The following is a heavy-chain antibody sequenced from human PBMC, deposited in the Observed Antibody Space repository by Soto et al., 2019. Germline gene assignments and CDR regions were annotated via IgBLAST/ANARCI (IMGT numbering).Heavy chain of an antibody. CDR3: ARRSSSYGYSGAFDI. Sequence: SETLSLTCPVSCGSISSSSYYWGLLLQPPGKGLEWIGSIYYSGSTYYNPSLKSRVTISVDTSKNQFSLKLSSVTAADTAVYYCARRSSSYGYSGAFDIWGQGTMVTVSS. CDR1: CGSISSSSYY. J-gene: IGHJ3*02. CDR2: IYYSGST. D-gene: IGHD5-18*01. V-gene: IGHV4-39*01.